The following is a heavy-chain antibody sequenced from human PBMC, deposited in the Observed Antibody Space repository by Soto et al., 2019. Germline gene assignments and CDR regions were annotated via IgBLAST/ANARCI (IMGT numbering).Heavy chain of an antibody. V-gene: IGHV1-69*01. CDR2: IIPIFGTA. CDR1: GGTFSSYA. D-gene: IGHD6-13*01. CDR3: ARVLYSIAAAGIDYYYYYGMDV. J-gene: IGHJ6*02. Sequence: QVQLVQSGAEVKKPGSSVKVSCKASGGTFSSYAISWVRQAPGQGLEWMGGIIPIFGTANYAQKFQGRVTITADESTSTAYMELSRLRSEYTAVYYCARVLYSIAAAGIDYYYYYGMDVWGQGTTVTVSS.